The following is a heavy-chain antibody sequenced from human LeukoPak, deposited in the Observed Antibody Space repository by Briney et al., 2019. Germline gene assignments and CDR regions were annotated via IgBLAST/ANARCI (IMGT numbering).Heavy chain of an antibody. CDR1: GFTVSNNY. D-gene: IGHD6-19*01. CDR3: ARDLNSIAVAGARTY. V-gene: IGHV3-66*01. CDR2: IYSGGST. Sequence: TGGSLRLSCAASGFTVSNNYMNWVRQAPGKGLEWVSVIYSGGSTSYADSVKGRFTISRDNAKNSLYLQMSSLRAEDTAVYYCARDLNSIAVAGARTYWGQGTLVTVSS. J-gene: IGHJ4*02.